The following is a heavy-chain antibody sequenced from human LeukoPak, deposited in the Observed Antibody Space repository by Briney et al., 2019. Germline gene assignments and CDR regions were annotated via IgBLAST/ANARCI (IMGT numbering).Heavy chain of an antibody. CDR2: ISSSGSTI. CDR1: GFTFSSYE. V-gene: IGHV3-48*03. J-gene: IGHJ4*02. Sequence: PGGSLRLSCAASGFTFSSYEMNWVRQAPGKGLEWVSYISSSGSTIYYADSVKGRFTISRDNAKNSLYLQMSSLRAEDTAVYFCVQGPYFDYWGRGTLVTVSS. CDR3: VQGPYFDY. D-gene: IGHD2-21*01.